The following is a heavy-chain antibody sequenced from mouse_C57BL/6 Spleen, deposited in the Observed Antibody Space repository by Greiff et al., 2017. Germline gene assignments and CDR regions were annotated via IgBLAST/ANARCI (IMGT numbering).Heavy chain of an antibody. J-gene: IGHJ1*03. CDR2: IYPGDGDT. CDR3: ARKATVDWYFDV. D-gene: IGHD1-1*01. CDR1: GYAFTSSW. Sequence: VQLQQSGPELVKPGASVKISCKASGYAFTSSWMNWVKQRPGQGLEWIGRIYPGDGDTNYNGKFKGKATLTADKSSSTAYMQLSSLTSEDSAVYCGARKATVDWYFDVWGTGTTVTVSS. V-gene: IGHV1-82*01.